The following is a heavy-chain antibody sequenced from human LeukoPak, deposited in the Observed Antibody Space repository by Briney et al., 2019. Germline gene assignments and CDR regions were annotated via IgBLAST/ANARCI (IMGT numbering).Heavy chain of an antibody. CDR3: VRGLEFRGVNTPCY. CDR1: GFTFSNAW. D-gene: IGHD3-10*01. Sequence: GGSLRLSCATSGFTFSNAWMTWVRQAPGKGLEWVGRIKSKTDDGTIDYAAPVKGRFAISRDDSKNTLYLQMNGLKTEDTGVYYCVRGLEFRGVNTPCYWGQGTLVTVSS. J-gene: IGHJ4*02. V-gene: IGHV3-15*01. CDR2: IKSKTDDGTI.